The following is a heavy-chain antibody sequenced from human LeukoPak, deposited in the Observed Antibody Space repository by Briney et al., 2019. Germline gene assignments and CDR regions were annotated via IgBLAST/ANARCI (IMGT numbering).Heavy chain of an antibody. CDR2: ISYDGSNK. Sequence: GRSLRLSCAASGFTFSSYAMHWVRQAPGKGLEWVAVISYDGSNKYYADSVKGRFTISRDNSKNTLYLQMNSLRAEDTAVYYCASPYCSSTSCYINYWGQGTLVTVSS. V-gene: IGHV3-30-3*01. CDR1: GFTFSSYA. CDR3: ASPYCSSTSCYINY. J-gene: IGHJ4*02. D-gene: IGHD2-2*02.